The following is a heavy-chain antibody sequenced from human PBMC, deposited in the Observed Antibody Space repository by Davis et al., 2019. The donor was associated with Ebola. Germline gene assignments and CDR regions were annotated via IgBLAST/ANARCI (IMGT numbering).Heavy chain of an antibody. D-gene: IGHD2-2*01. CDR1: GYTFTGYY. CDR3: ARDLYCSSTSCYVY. CDR2: INPNSGGT. J-gene: IGHJ4*02. Sequence: ASVKVSCKASGYTFTGYYMHWVRQAPGQGLEWMGWINPNSGGTNYAQKFQGRVTMTRDTSTSTVYMELSSLRSEDTAVYYCARDLYCSSTSCYVYWGQGTLVTVSS. V-gene: IGHV1-2*02.